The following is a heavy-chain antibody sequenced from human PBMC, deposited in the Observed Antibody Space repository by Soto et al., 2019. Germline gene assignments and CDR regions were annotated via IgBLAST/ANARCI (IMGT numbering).Heavy chain of an antibody. J-gene: IGHJ4*02. Sequence: GGSLRLSCAASGFTFSIYAMNWVRQAPGKGLEWVSAIANSGGRTYYADSVKGRFTISRDNSKNTLYLQMNSLRADDTAVYYCAKDGRAYSQEHFDYWGQGTLVTVSS. D-gene: IGHD5-18*01. CDR2: IANSGGRT. V-gene: IGHV3-23*01. CDR1: GFTFSIYA. CDR3: AKDGRAYSQEHFDY.